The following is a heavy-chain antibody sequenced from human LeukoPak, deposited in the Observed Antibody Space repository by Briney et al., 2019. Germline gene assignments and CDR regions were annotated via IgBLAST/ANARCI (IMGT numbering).Heavy chain of an antibody. J-gene: IGHJ4*02. D-gene: IGHD1-20*01. V-gene: IGHV4-34*01. Sequence: SETLSLTCAVYGGSFSGYYWSWIRQPPRKGLEWIGEINHSGSTNYNPSLKSRVTISVDTSKNQSSLKLSSVTAADTAVYYCAKATANWNDNFDYWGQGTLVTVSS. CDR1: GGSFSGYY. CDR2: INHSGST. CDR3: AKATANWNDNFDY.